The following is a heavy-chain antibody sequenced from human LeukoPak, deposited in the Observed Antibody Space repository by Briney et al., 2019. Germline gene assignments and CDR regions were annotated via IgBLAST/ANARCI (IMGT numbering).Heavy chain of an antibody. CDR1: GYTFTGYY. CDR2: INPNSGGT. CDR3: ARDIVVVVAAYYYYYMDV. Sequence: ASVKVSCKASGYTFTGYYMHWVRQAPGQGLEWMGWINPNSGGTNYAQKFQGRVTMTRDTSISTAYMELSRLRSDDTAVYYCARDIVVVVAAYYYYYMDVWGKGTTVTVSS. J-gene: IGHJ6*03. D-gene: IGHD2-15*01. V-gene: IGHV1-2*02.